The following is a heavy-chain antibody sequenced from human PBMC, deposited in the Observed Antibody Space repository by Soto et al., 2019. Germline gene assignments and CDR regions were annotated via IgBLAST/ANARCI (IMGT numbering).Heavy chain of an antibody. CDR3: ARSNYYDSSGYYPRWFDP. J-gene: IGHJ5*02. V-gene: IGHV4-4*07. CDR1: GGSISSYY. Sequence: SGALSVTCAVSGGSISSYYWSWIRQPAGKGLEWIGRIYTSGSTSYNPSLKSRVTMSVDTSKNQFSLKLSSVTAADTAVYYCARSNYYDSSGYYPRWFDPWGQGTLVTVSS. D-gene: IGHD3-22*01. CDR2: IYTSGST.